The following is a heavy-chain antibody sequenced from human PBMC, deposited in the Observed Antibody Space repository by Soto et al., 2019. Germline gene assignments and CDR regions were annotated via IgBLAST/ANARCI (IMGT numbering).Heavy chain of an antibody. V-gene: IGHV1-69*12. CDR3: ARGGSDYEGSGYYQGHV. CDR2: IVPIFGA. Sequence: QVQLVQSGAEVKKPGSSVKVSCKSSGGTFSNYGFSWVRQAPGQGLECMGVIVPIFGAEHPQKFQGRVTITADXSXSXXFMELRGLRSEDTAVYYCARGGSDYEGSGYYQGHVWGQGTTVTVSS. D-gene: IGHD3-22*01. J-gene: IGHJ6*02. CDR1: GGTFSNYG.